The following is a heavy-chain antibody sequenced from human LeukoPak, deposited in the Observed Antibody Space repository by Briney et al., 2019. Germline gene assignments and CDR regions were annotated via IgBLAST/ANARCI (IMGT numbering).Heavy chain of an antibody. J-gene: IGHJ4*02. Sequence: GASVKVSCKASGYTITSYHITWVRQAPGHGLEWMGWISAYSGNTNYAQKLQGRVTMTTDTSTSTAYMELRSLRSDDTAVYYCARGDINFDYWGQGTLVTVSS. V-gene: IGHV1-18*01. CDR2: ISAYSGNT. CDR3: ARGDINFDY. CDR1: GYTITSYH.